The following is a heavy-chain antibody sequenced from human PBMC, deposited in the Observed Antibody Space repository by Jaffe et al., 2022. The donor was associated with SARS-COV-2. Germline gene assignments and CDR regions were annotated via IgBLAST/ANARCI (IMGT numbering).Heavy chain of an antibody. D-gene: IGHD1-7*01. CDR2: INAGNGNT. CDR3: ASGTSMVYYYYGMDV. V-gene: IGHV1-3*01. J-gene: IGHJ6*02. Sequence: QVQLVQSGAEVKKPGASVKVSCKASGYTFTSYAMHWVRQAPGQRLEWMGWINAGNGNTKYSQKFQGRVTITRDTSASTAYMELSSLRSEDTAVYYCASGTSMVYYYYGMDVWGQGTTVTVSS. CDR1: GYTFTSYA.